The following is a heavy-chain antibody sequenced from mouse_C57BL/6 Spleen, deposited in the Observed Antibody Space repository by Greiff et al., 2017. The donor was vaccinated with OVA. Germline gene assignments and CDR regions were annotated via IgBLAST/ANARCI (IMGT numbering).Heavy chain of an antibody. J-gene: IGHJ4*01. Sequence: DVQLVESGGGLVQPGGSLKLSCAASGFTFSDYYMYWVRQTPEKRLEWVAYISNGGGSTYYPDTVKGRFTISRDNAKNTLYLQMSRLKSEDTAMYYCARYYYGDAMDYWGQGTSVTVSS. CDR2: ISNGGGST. V-gene: IGHV5-12*01. CDR1: GFTFSDYY. CDR3: ARYYYGDAMDY. D-gene: IGHD1-1*01.